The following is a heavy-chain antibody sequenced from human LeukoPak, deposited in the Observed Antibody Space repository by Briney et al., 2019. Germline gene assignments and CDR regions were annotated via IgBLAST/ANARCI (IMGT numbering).Heavy chain of an antibody. CDR2: IYHSGST. D-gene: IGHD3-10*01. V-gene: IGHV4-30-2*01. CDR3: ARDSGGVGHFDY. J-gene: IGHJ4*02. Sequence: SETLSLTCAVSGGSISSGGYSWRWIRQPPGKGLEWIGYIYHSGSTYYNPSLKSRVTISVDRSKSQFSLKLSSVTAADTAVYYCARDSGGVGHFDYWGQGTLVTVSS. CDR1: GGSISSGGYS.